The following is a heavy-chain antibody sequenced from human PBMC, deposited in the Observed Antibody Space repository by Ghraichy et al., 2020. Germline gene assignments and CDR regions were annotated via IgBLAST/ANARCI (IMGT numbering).Heavy chain of an antibody. CDR1: GFTFSNYG. CDR2: IWFDGGNK. V-gene: IGHV3-33*01. J-gene: IGHJ3*02. D-gene: IGHD2-2*01. Sequence: GGSLRLSCAASGFTFSNYGMHWVRQAPGKGPEWVATIWFDGGNKYYADFVKGRFSISTDSSKNTLYLQMNSLRVEDTAVYHCTRDTCSSGSCYSHVFDIWGQGTMVIVSS. CDR3: TRDTCSSGSCYSHVFDI.